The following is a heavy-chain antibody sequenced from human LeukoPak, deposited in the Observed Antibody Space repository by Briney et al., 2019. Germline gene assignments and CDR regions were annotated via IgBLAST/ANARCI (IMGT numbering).Heavy chain of an antibody. Sequence: GGSLRLSCAASGFTFSSYWMHWLRHAPGKGLVWVSRINSDGSSTSYADSVKGRFTISRDNAKNTLYLQMNSLRAEDTAVYYCARAANYGDYDYWGQGTLVTVSS. CDR1: GFTFSSYW. CDR2: INSDGSST. D-gene: IGHD4-17*01. V-gene: IGHV3-74*01. CDR3: ARAANYGDYDY. J-gene: IGHJ4*02.